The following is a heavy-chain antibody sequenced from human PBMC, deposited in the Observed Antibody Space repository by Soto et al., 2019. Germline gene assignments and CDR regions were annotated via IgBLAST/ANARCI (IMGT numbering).Heavy chain of an antibody. Sequence: SETLSLTCTVSGGSISSYYWSWIRQPPGRGLERIGYIYYSGRNNYNPSLKSRVTISVDTSKNQFSLKLSSVTAADTAVYYCARRVGITGGPYYYYMDVWGKGTTVTVSS. D-gene: IGHD1-1*01. CDR3: ARRVGITGGPYYYYMDV. J-gene: IGHJ6*03. V-gene: IGHV4-59*08. CDR1: GGSISSYY. CDR2: IYYSGRN.